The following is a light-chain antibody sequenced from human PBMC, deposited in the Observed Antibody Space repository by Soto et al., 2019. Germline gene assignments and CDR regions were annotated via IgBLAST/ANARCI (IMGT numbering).Light chain of an antibody. CDR1: SSDVGGYNY. V-gene: IGLV2-8*01. CDR3: SSFAGSDNVV. Sequence: QSVLTQPPSASGSPGQSVTISCTGTSSDVGGYNYVSWFQQHPGKAPKLMIYEVSKRPSGVPGRFSGPKSGNTASLTVSGLQAEDEADYYCSSFAGSDNVVFGGGTKVTVL. J-gene: IGLJ2*01. CDR2: EVS.